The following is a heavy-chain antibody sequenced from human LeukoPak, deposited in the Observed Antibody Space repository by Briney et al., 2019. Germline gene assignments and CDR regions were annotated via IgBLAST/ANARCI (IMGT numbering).Heavy chain of an antibody. CDR2: ISGSGGST. J-gene: IGHJ4*02. V-gene: IGHV3-23*01. CDR1: GFTFSNYA. Sequence: GGSLRLSCAASGFTFSNYAMSWVRQAPGKGLEWVSAISGSGGSTYYADSVKGRFTISRDNSKNTLYLQMNSLRAEDTAVYYCAKESPSYYYDSSGYYYPDFDYWGQGTLVTVSS. D-gene: IGHD3-22*01. CDR3: AKESPSYYYDSSGYYYPDFDY.